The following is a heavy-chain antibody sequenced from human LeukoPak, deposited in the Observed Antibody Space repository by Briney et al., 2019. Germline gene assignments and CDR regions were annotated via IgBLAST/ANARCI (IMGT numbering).Heavy chain of an antibody. CDR1: GGTFSSYA. Sequence: SVKVSCKSSGGTFSSYAISWVRQAPVQGLEWMGGIIPIFGTANYAQKFQGRVTITADKSTSTAYMELSSLRSEDTAVYYYARFYRTLYYYYMDVWGKGTTVTISS. V-gene: IGHV1-69*06. D-gene: IGHD2/OR15-2a*01. CDR2: IIPIFGTA. CDR3: ARFYRTLYYYYMDV. J-gene: IGHJ6*03.